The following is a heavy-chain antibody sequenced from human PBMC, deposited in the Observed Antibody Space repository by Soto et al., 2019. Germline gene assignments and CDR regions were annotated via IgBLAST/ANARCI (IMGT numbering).Heavy chain of an antibody. CDR2: IWYDGSNK. J-gene: IGHJ3*02. CDR1: GFTFSSYG. V-gene: IGHV3-33*01. D-gene: IGHD4-17*01. Sequence: GGSLRLSCAASGFTFSSYGMHWARQGPGKGLEWVAVIWYDGSNKVYADSVKGRFTISKDNSKNTLYLQMNSLRAEDTAVYYFVRDLSGDYGALDTWGQGTMVTVSS. CDR3: VRDLSGDYGALDT.